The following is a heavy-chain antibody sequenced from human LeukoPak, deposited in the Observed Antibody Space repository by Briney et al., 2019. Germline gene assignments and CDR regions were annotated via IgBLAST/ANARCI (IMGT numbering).Heavy chain of an antibody. CDR3: ARCPWQRDGQGAYYFDY. Sequence: GASVKVSCEASGGTFSSYAISWVRQAPGQGLEWMGGIIPVFNTADQAQKFQDRVTITADESTSTAYMELSSLRSEDTAVHYCARCPWQRDGQGAYYFDYWGQGTLVTVSS. D-gene: IGHD5-12*01. CDR1: GGTFSSYA. V-gene: IGHV1-69*13. J-gene: IGHJ4*02. CDR2: IIPVFNTA.